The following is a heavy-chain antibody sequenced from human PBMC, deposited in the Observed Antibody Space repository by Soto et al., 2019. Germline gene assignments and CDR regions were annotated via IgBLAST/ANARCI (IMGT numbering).Heavy chain of an antibody. D-gene: IGHD2-15*01. J-gene: IGHJ5*02. CDR2: INHSGST. V-gene: IGHV4-34*01. Sequence: PSETLSLTCAVYGGSFSGYYWSWIRQPPGKGLEWIGEINHSGSTNYNPSLKSRVTISVDTSKNQFSLKLSSVTAADTAVYYCARSGVVAATRWFDPWGQGTLVTVSS. CDR1: GGSFSGYY. CDR3: ARSGVVAATRWFDP.